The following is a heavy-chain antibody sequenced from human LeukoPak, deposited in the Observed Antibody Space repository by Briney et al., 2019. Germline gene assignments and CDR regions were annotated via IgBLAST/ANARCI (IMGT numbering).Heavy chain of an antibody. CDR1: GFTFSNYW. D-gene: IGHD3-16*01. V-gene: IGHV3-74*01. CDR3: ARGGGSIIAVDF. CDR2: INSDGSDT. J-gene: IGHJ4*02. Sequence: GGSLRLSCEASGFTFSNYWMHWVRQAPGKGLVWVSRINSDGSDTSYADSVKGRFTISRDNGKNTLYLQTNNLRGEDTAVYYCARGGGSIIAVDFWGQGTLVTVSS.